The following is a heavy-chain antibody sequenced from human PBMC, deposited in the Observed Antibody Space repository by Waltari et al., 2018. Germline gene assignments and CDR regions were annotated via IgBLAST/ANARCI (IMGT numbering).Heavy chain of an antibody. D-gene: IGHD4-17*01. CDR3: ARSLYYGGLFDY. Sequence: VQLLQSGGGLVQPGRSLRLSCAASGFTFSSYAMHWVRQAPGKGLEWVAVISYDGSNKYYADAVKGRFTISRDNSKNTLYLQMNSLRAEDTAVYYCARSLYYGGLFDYWGQGTLVTVSS. CDR2: ISYDGSNK. V-gene: IGHV3-30*01. J-gene: IGHJ4*02. CDR1: GFTFSSYA.